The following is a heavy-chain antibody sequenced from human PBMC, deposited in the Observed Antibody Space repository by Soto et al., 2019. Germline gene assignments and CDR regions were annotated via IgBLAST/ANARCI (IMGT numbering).Heavy chain of an antibody. Sequence: GGSLRLSCAASGFTFSSYAMSWVRQAPGKGLEWVSAISGSGGSTYYADSVKGRFTISRDNSKNTLYLQMNSLRVEDTAVYYCAKDLYPVLVVVVPAAIGPDYWGQGTLVTVSS. CDR3: AKDLYPVLVVVVPAAIGPDY. D-gene: IGHD2-2*01. CDR2: ISGSGGST. CDR1: GFTFSSYA. V-gene: IGHV3-23*01. J-gene: IGHJ4*02.